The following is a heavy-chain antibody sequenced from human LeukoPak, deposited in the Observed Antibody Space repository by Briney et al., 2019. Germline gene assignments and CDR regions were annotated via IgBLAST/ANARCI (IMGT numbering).Heavy chain of an antibody. D-gene: IGHD2-8*01. J-gene: IGHJ6*03. CDR3: ARSAGHCNDGVCFTDYYMDV. CDR1: GYTFTGYY. Sequence: ASVKVSCKASGYTFTGYYMHWVRQAPGQGLEWMRRINPNSGDTNSPQKFQGRVTMTRDTSITTAYMELSSLTSDDTAVYFCARSAGHCNDGVCFTDYYMDVWGKGTTVTVSS. V-gene: IGHV1-2*06. CDR2: INPNSGDT.